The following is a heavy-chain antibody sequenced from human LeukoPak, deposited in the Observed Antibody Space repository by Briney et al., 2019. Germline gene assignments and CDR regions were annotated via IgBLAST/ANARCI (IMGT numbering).Heavy chain of an antibody. D-gene: IGHD3-3*01. CDR3: ARDIITIFGVVTPSLQDYYYMDV. J-gene: IGHJ6*03. Sequence: ASVKVSCKASGYTFTSYYMHWVRQAPGQGLEWMEIINPSGGSTSYAQKFQGRVTMTRDMSTSTVYMELSSLRSEDTAVYYCARDIITIFGVVTPSLQDYYYMDVWGKGTTVTVSS. CDR1: GYTFTSYY. CDR2: INPSGGST. V-gene: IGHV1-46*01.